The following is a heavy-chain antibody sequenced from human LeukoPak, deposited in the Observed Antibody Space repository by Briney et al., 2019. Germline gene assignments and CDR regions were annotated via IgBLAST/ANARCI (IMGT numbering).Heavy chain of an antibody. CDR1: GYTFTGYY. J-gene: IGHJ4*02. D-gene: IGHD6-19*01. Sequence: ASVKVSCKASGYTFTGYYMHWVRQAHGQGLEWMGRINPNSGGTNYAQKFQGRVTMTRDTSISTAYMELSRLRSDDTAVYYCARELIAVAGCFDYWGQGTLVTVSS. CDR3: ARELIAVAGCFDY. CDR2: INPNSGGT. V-gene: IGHV1-2*06.